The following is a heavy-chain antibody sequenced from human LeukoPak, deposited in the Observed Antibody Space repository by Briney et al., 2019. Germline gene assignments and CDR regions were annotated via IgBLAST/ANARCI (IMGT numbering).Heavy chain of an antibody. CDR1: GFTFDDYA. CDR2: ISWNSGSI. Sequence: PGGSLRLSCAASGFTFDDYAMHWVRQAPGEGLEWVSGISWNSGSIGYADSVKDRFTISRDNAKNSLYLQMNSLRAEDTALYYCAQDHTYSTFYYMDVWGKGTTVTVSS. V-gene: IGHV3-9*01. CDR3: AQDHTYSTFYYMDV. D-gene: IGHD6-13*01. J-gene: IGHJ6*03.